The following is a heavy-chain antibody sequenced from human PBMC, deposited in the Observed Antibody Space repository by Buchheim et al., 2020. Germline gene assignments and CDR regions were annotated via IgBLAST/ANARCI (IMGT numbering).Heavy chain of an antibody. V-gene: IGHV4-34*01. CDR1: GGSFSGYY. J-gene: IGHJ6*02. D-gene: IGHD3/OR15-3a*01. CDR2: INHSGST. Sequence: QVQLQQWGAGLLKPSETLSLTCAVSGGSFSGYYWSWIRQPPGKGLEWIGEINHSGSTNYNPSLKSRVTISVDTSKNQFPLHLSSVTAADTAVYYCARGLRWTYGMDVWGQGTT. CDR3: ARGLRWTYGMDV.